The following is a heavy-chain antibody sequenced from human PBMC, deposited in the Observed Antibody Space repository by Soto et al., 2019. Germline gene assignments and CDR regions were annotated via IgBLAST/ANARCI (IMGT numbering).Heavy chain of an antibody. CDR1: GDSVSSNSAA. Sequence: QSPTLSLTCAISGDSVSSNSAAWNWIRQSPSRGLEWLGRTYYRSKWYNDYAVSVKSRITINPDTSKNQFSLQLNSVTPEDTAVYYCARDLVAAAGPNWFDPWGQGTLVTVSS. J-gene: IGHJ5*02. D-gene: IGHD6-13*01. CDR3: ARDLVAAAGPNWFDP. CDR2: TYYRSKWYN. V-gene: IGHV6-1*01.